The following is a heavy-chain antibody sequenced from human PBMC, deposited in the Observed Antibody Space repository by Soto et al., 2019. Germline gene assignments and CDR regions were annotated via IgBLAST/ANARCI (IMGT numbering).Heavy chain of an antibody. CDR3: ARAWKEPWGGMDV. V-gene: IGHV4-61*01. Sequence: SETLSLTCTVSGDSVSSNSYYWTWIRQPPGKGLEWIGYIYYSGSTNYNSSLKSRVTISVDTSKNQFSLKLTSLTAADTAVYYCARAWKEPWGGMDVWGPGTRSPSP. D-gene: IGHD1-1*01. CDR1: GDSVSSNSYY. J-gene: IGHJ6*02. CDR2: IYYSGST.